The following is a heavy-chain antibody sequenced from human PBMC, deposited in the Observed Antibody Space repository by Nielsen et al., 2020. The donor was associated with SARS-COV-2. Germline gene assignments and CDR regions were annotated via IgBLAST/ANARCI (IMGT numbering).Heavy chain of an antibody. CDR1: GYSFTSYW. CDR3: AWKSSGWYGSYDY. D-gene: IGHD6-19*01. V-gene: IGHV5-51*01. J-gene: IGHJ4*02. CDR2: IYPGDSDT. Sequence: GESLKISCKGYGYSFTSYWIAWVRQMPGKGLEWMGIIYPGDSDTRYSPSFQGQVTISADKSISTAYLQWSSLKASDTAMYYCAWKSSGWYGSYDYWGQGTLVTVSS.